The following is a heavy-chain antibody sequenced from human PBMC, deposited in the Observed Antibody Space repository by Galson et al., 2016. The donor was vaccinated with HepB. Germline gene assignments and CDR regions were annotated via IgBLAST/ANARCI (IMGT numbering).Heavy chain of an antibody. D-gene: IGHD6-19*01. Sequence: TLSLTCTVSGDSISSYYWHWIRLPTGKGLEWIGYVHNSGYTTYNPSLNGRVTISMDTSKNQFSLKLSSVTAADTAVYYCAREYSSFDYVGHGILVTVSS. CDR3: AREYSSFDY. V-gene: IGHV4-59*01. CDR1: GDSISSYY. CDR2: VHNSGYT. J-gene: IGHJ4*03.